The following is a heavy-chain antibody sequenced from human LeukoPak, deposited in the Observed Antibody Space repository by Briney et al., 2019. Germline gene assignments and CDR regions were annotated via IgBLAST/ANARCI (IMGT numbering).Heavy chain of an antibody. CDR2: ISKDGSAK. Sequence: PGKSLRLSCVASGFTFNHYVVHWVRQAPGKGLEWVAVISKDGSAKFYADSVKGRFTISRDNSKNTLYLETDSLRAEDSAVYFCARDSVSSIFPRQFDHWGQGTLVTVSS. D-gene: IGHD6-13*01. V-gene: IGHV3-30-3*01. CDR1: GFTFNHYV. J-gene: IGHJ5*02. CDR3: ARDSVSSIFPRQFDH.